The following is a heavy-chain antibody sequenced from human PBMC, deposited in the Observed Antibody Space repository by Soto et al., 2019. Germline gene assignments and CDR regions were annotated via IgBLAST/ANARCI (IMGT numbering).Heavy chain of an antibody. CDR3: ARGDTAVVTSHFDY. CDR1: GYTFTGYY. D-gene: IGHD5-18*01. V-gene: IGHV1-2*02. CDR2: INPDSGGT. Sequence: GASVKVSCKASGYTFTGYYLHWVRQAPGHGREWMGWINPDSGGTNSAQKFQGRVTMTRDTPISTAYMELGRLKSDDTAVYYCARGDTAVVTSHFDYWGQGXLVTVSS. J-gene: IGHJ4*02.